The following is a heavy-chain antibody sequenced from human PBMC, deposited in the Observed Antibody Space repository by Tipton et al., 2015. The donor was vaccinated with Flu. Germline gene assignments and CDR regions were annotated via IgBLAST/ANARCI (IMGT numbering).Heavy chain of an antibody. Sequence: GLVKPSETLSLTCSVSGGSINSSYWSWIRQSPGKGLEWIGNIQYSGHTNYNPSLKSRVTIAVDTSKNQFSLQLSSVAAADTAVYYCARHVDRSWMLEFWGQGTLVTVSS. D-gene: IGHD3-10*01. CDR1: GGSINSSY. CDR3: ARHVDRSWMLEF. J-gene: IGHJ4*02. CDR2: IQYSGHT. V-gene: IGHV4-59*01.